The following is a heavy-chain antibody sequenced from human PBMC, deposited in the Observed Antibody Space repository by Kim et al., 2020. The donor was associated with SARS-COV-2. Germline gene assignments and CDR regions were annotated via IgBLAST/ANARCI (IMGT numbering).Heavy chain of an antibody. V-gene: IGHV3-23*01. D-gene: IGHD6-13*01. CDR1: GFTFSSYA. J-gene: IGHJ4*02. CDR3: AKVPESIAAAGPYFDY. CDR2: ISGSGGST. Sequence: WGSLRLSCAASGFTFSSYAMSWVRQAPGKGLEWVSAISGSGGSTYYADSVKGRFTISRDNSKNTLYLQMNSLRAEDTAVYYCAKVPESIAAAGPYFDYWGQGTLVTVSS.